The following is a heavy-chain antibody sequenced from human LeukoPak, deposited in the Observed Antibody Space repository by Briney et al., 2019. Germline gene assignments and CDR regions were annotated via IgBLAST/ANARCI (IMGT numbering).Heavy chain of an antibody. J-gene: IGHJ5*02. CDR1: GYSISSGYY. V-gene: IGHV4-38-2*02. CDR2: IYHSGST. CDR3: ARDQGDILTGLDMSWSHWFDP. D-gene: IGHD3-9*01. Sequence: SETLSLTCTVSGYSISSGYYWGWIRQPPGKGLEWIGSIYHSGSTYYNPSLKSRVTISVDTSKNQFSLKLSSVTAADTAVYYCARDQGDILTGLDMSWSHWFDPWGQGTLVTVSS.